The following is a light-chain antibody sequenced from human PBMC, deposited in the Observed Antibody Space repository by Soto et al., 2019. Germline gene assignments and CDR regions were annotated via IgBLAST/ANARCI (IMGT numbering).Light chain of an antibody. CDR1: QSISSY. J-gene: IGKJ5*01. CDR3: QQSYSTPPIT. CDR2: AAS. V-gene: IGKV1-39*01. Sequence: DIQMTQSPSSLSASVGDRVTITCRASQSISSYLNWYQQKPGKAPKLLIYAASSLQSGVPSRFSGSGTGTDFTLTISSLQPEDFPTYYCQQSYSTPPITFGQGTRLEMK.